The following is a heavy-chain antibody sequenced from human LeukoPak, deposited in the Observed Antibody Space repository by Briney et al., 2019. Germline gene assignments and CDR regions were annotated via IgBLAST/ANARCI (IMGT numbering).Heavy chain of an antibody. Sequence: QTGGSLRLSCTASGFTFSSYSLNWVRQAPGKGLEWVSLISGSGGGTYYADSVKGRFTISRDNSKNTLYLQMNSLRAEDTAVYYCARIMVRAVDYWGQGTLVTVSS. CDR2: ISGSGGGT. CDR1: GFTFSSYS. D-gene: IGHD3-10*01. J-gene: IGHJ4*02. CDR3: ARIMVRAVDY. V-gene: IGHV3-64*04.